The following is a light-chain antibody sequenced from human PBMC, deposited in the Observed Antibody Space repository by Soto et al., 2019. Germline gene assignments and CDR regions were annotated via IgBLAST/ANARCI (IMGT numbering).Light chain of an antibody. CDR1: QSVRSY. V-gene: IGKV3-20*01. J-gene: IGKJ3*01. CDR2: GAS. Sequence: EIVLTQSPATLSLSPGERATLSCRASQSVRSYLVWYQQKPGQAPRLLIYGASSRATGIPDRFSGSGSGTDFTLTISRLEPEDFAVYYCQQYGSSPRTFGPGTKVDIK. CDR3: QQYGSSPRT.